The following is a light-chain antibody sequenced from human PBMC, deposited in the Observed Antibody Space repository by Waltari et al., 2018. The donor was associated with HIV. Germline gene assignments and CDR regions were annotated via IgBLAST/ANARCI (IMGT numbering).Light chain of an antibody. CDR2: EDN. CDR3: QDNGSSSWL. Sequence: NFLLTLPPSVSESPGKTVTISCPRRRGSIASHHVQWCQQRPGTAPTTVICEDNQRPSGVPDRFAGSNDSSSNSAALTMSGLRTEDEAHCQCQDNGSSSWLFGAGTKLTVL. CDR1: RGSIASHH. V-gene: IGLV6-57*03. J-gene: IGLJ3*02.